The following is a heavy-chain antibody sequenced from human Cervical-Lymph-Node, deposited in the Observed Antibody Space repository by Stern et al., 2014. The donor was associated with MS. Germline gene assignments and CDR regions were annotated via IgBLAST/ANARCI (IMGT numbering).Heavy chain of an antibody. CDR3: AKAKAPIVVVPAAPGDY. V-gene: IGHV3-30*18. J-gene: IGHJ4*02. D-gene: IGHD2-2*01. CDR2: ISYDGSNK. CDR1: GFTFSSYG. Sequence: VQLVESGGGVVQPGRSLRLSCAASGFTFSSYGMHWVRQAPGKGLEWVAVISYDGSNKYYADSVKGRFTISRDNSKNTLYLQMNSLRAEDTAVYYCAKAKAPIVVVPAAPGDYWGQGTLVTVSP.